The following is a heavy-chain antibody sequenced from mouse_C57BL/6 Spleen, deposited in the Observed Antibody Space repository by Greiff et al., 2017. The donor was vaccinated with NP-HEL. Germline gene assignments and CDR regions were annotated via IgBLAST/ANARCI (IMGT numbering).Heavy chain of an antibody. J-gene: IGHJ2*01. Sequence: SGPVLVKPGASVKMSCKASGYTFTDYYMNWVKQSHGKSLEWIGVINPYNGGTSYNQKFKGKATLTVDKSSSTAYMELNSLTSEDSAVYYCARPYYDYDRDYFDYWGQGTTLTVSS. CDR3: ARPYYDYDRDYFDY. V-gene: IGHV1-19*01. CDR1: GYTFTDYY. D-gene: IGHD2-4*01. CDR2: INPYNGGT.